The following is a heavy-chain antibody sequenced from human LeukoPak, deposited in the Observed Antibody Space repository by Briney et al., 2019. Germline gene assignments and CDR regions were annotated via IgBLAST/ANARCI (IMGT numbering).Heavy chain of an antibody. V-gene: IGHV4-39*01. CDR1: GGLITSTIHY. Sequence: SETLSLTCSVSGGLITSTIHYWAWIRQPPGQGLEWIASSYYNGITYYNASLESRVTMSVDTSRNQFSLRLSSVSAADTSVYYCARQPTVQRGAVASNFDYWGQGTLVTVSS. CDR2: SYYNGIT. D-gene: IGHD6-19*01. CDR3: ARQPTVQRGAVASNFDY. J-gene: IGHJ4*02.